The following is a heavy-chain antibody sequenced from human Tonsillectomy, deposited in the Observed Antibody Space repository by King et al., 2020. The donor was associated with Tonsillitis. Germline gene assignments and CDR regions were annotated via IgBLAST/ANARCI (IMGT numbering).Heavy chain of an antibody. CDR1: GFTFSSYG. Sequence: QLVQSGGGVVQPGGSLRLSCAASGFTFSSYGMHWVRRAPGKGLEWVAFIRYDGSNKYYADSVKGRFTISRDNSKNTLYLQMNSLRAEDTAVYYCAKDVRAAAGTWDYWGQGTLVTVSS. V-gene: IGHV3-30*02. J-gene: IGHJ4*02. D-gene: IGHD6-13*01. CDR3: AKDVRAAAGTWDY. CDR2: IRYDGSNK.